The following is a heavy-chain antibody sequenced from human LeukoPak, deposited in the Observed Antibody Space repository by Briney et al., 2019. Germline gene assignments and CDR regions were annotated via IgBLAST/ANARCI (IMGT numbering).Heavy chain of an antibody. CDR1: GYSFTSSW. CDR3: ATYAGSSSKYFQD. V-gene: IGHV5-51*01. Sequence: GESLKISCQGSGYSFTSSWIGWVRQMPGKGLEWMGIIYPGESDTRYSPSFQGQVTISADKSISTAYLQRSSLQASETAMYYCATYAGSSSKYFQDWGQGTLVTVSS. D-gene: IGHD3-10*01. CDR2: IYPGESDT. J-gene: IGHJ1*01.